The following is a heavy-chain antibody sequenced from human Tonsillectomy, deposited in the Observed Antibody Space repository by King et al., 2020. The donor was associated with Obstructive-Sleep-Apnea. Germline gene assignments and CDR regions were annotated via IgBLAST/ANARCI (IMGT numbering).Heavy chain of an antibody. D-gene: IGHD6-6*01. Sequence: VQLVESGGGLVKPGGSLRLSCVSSGFSFSGYSMNWVRQAPGEGLEWVSSITASSSHIYYADSVKGRFTISRDNSRNTLFLQMDSLRAEDTAIYYCARDALAHRIILDSWGQGTLGTVSS. CDR1: GFSFSGYS. J-gene: IGHJ4*02. CDR2: ITASSSHI. V-gene: IGHV3-21*01. CDR3: ARDALAHRIILDS.